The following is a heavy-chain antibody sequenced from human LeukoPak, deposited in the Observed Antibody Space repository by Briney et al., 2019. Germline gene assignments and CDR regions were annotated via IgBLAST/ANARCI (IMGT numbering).Heavy chain of an antibody. D-gene: IGHD3-22*01. CDR3: TTRLGYDSSGYHTSFDY. V-gene: IGHV3-15*07. Sequence: GGSLRLSCAASGFTFSNAWMNWVRQAPGKGLEWVGRIKSKTNGGTTDYAAPVEGRFTISRDDSKNTLYLQMNSLKTEDTAVYYCTTRLGYDSSGYHTSFDYWGQGTLVTVSS. CDR2: IKSKTNGGTT. CDR1: GFTFSNAW. J-gene: IGHJ4*02.